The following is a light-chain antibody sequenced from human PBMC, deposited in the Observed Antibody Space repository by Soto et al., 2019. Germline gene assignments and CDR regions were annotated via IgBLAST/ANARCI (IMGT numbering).Light chain of an antibody. J-gene: IGKJ1*01. Sequence: EIMLTQSPGTLSLSPGERATLSCRASQSVSSSYLAWYQQKPGQAPRLLIYGASSRATGIPDRFSGSGSGTDFTLTISRLEPEDFAVYYCQQYGSSFTWTFGQGTKVEIK. CDR1: QSVSSSY. CDR2: GAS. V-gene: IGKV3-20*01. CDR3: QQYGSSFTWT.